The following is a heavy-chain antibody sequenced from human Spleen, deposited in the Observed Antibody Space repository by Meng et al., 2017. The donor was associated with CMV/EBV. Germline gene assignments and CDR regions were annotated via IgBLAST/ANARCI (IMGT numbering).Heavy chain of an antibody. Sequence: ASVKVSCKASGYTFTSYGISWVRQAPGQGLEWMGWINPNSGGTNYAQKFQGRVTMTRDTSTTTGNMQLTRLTSEDTAVYYCARTYDLKGWFFDLWGRGTLVTVSS. CDR2: INPNSGGT. CDR3: ARTYDLKGWFFDL. J-gene: IGHJ2*01. V-gene: IGHV1-2*02. CDR1: GYTFTSYG. D-gene: IGHD3-3*01.